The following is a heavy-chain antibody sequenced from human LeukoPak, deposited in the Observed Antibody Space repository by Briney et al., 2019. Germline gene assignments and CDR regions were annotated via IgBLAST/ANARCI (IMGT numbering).Heavy chain of an antibody. CDR2: IYRSGIT. Sequence: SGTLSLTCAVSGASISSYNCWGWVRQSPGKVLEWIGEIYRSGITNYNPSLKSRVTISVDKSKNQFSLKLNSVTAADTAVYYCARGASTVAGYFDYWGQGTLVTVSS. V-gene: IGHV4-4*02. CDR3: ARGASTVAGYFDY. D-gene: IGHD4-23*01. CDR1: GASISSYNC. J-gene: IGHJ4*02.